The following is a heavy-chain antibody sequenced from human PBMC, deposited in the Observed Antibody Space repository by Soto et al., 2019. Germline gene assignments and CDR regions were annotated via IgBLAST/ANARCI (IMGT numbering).Heavy chain of an antibody. CDR1: ASSISSAYF. J-gene: IGHJ3*02. V-gene: IGHV4-38-2*01. CDR2: IFHTGGT. D-gene: IGHD2-8*01. CDR3: ARTWLAGVTPADGFDS. Sequence: SETRSLTCAVSASSISSAYFWGWIRQPPGKGLEWIATIFHTGGTYYNPSLKSRVNISFDTSNNQFSLRLNSVTAADTALYFCARTWLAGVTPADGFDSWGEGKMVTVS.